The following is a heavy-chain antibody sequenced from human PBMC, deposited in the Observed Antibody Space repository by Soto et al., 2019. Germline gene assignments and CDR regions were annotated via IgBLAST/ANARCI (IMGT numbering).Heavy chain of an antibody. J-gene: IGHJ4*01. CDR1: GFTFSIFA. CDR2: ISGSGGST. CDR3: AKEVSLGSTVDLGY. V-gene: IGHV3-23*01. Sequence: GGSLRLSCAASGFTFSIFAMGWVRQSPGKGLEWVSTISGSGGSTYYADAVKGRFTISRDNSMGTLYLQMKSLRVEDTAIYYCAKEVSLGSTVDLGYWGQ. D-gene: IGHD1-20*01.